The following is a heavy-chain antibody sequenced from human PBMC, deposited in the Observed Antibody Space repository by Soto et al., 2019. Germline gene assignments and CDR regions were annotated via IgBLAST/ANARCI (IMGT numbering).Heavy chain of an antibody. V-gene: IGHV3-23*01. CDR1: GFTFSTYA. CDR2: ISSSGDAT. D-gene: IGHD3-3*01. CDR3: AKNGDFWSWGMDV. Sequence: PGGSLRLSCAASGFTFSTYAMTWVRQAPGKGLEWVSIISSSGDATYYLDSVKGRFTISRDNSRNTLHLQMNSLRAEDAAVYFCAKNGDFWSWGMDVWGQGTTVTLSS. J-gene: IGHJ6*02.